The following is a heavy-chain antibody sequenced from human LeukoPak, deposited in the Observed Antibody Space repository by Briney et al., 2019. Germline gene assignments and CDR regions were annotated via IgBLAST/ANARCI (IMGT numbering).Heavy chain of an antibody. D-gene: IGHD6-19*01. CDR3: ARTSNGWYYYYYGMDV. V-gene: IGHV1-2*02. J-gene: IGHJ6*02. CDR2: INPNSGGT. CDR1: GYTFTGYY. Sequence: ASVKVSCKASGYTFTGYYMHWVRQAPGQGLEWMGWINPNSGGTNCAQKFQGRVTMTRNTSISTAYMELSSLRSEDTAVYYCARTSNGWYYYYYGMDVWGQGTTVTVSS.